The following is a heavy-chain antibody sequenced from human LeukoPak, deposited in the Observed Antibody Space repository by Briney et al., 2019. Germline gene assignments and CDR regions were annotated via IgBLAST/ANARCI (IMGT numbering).Heavy chain of an antibody. CDR3: AKGSRPGYSYGPREYYYYMDV. J-gene: IGHJ6*03. CDR2: ISGSGGST. CDR1: GFTFSSYG. V-gene: IGHV3-23*01. Sequence: GGSLRLSCAASGFTFSSYGMSWVRQAPGKGLEWVSAISGSGGSTFYADSVKGRFTISRDNSKNTLYLQMNSLRAEDTAVYYCAKGSRPGYSYGPREYYYYMDVWGKGTTVTVPS. D-gene: IGHD5-18*01.